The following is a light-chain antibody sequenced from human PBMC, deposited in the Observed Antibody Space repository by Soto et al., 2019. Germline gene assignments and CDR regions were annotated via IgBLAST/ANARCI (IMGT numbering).Light chain of an antibody. Sequence: QSVLTQPASVSGSPGQSITIPCTGTSSDVGGYNSVSWYQQHPDKAPKLMIYDVSNRPSGVSNRFSGSKSGNTASLTISGLQAEDEADYYCSSKTSSTTVVFGGGTKVTVL. CDR2: DVS. CDR1: SSDVGGYNS. J-gene: IGLJ3*02. V-gene: IGLV2-14*01. CDR3: SSKTSSTTVV.